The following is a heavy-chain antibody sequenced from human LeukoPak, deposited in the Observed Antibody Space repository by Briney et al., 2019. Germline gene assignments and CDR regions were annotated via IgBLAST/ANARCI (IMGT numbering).Heavy chain of an antibody. Sequence: ASLKVSCKPSGFTFTNYYMHWVRETPGQGGGWMGLINPSCSNTNYAQKFRGRVTMTRDTSATTVYMELSSLRSEDTAVYYCAREESGGYFDYGGQGTLVTVSS. J-gene: IGHJ4*02. CDR1: GFTFTNYY. D-gene: IGHD2-8*02. V-gene: IGHV1-46*01. CDR3: AREESGGYFDY. CDR2: INPSCSNT.